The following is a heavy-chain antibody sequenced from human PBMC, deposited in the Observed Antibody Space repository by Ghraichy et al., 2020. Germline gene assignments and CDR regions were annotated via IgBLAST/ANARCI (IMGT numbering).Heavy chain of an antibody. Sequence: SETLSLTCAVSGGSITSAYWWSWVRQPPGKGLDWIGETHHRGDTNYNSSLKSRVSILVDKSSNQFFLTLTSVTAADTAVYYCARHIPINGRRGFDFWGPGTLVTVSS. J-gene: IGHJ4*02. CDR3: ARHIPINGRRGFDF. CDR2: THHRGDT. V-gene: IGHV4-4*02. D-gene: IGHD2-8*01. CDR1: GGSITSAYW.